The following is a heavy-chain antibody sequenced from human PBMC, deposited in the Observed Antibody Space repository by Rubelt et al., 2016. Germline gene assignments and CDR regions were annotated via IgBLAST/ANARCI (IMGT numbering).Heavy chain of an antibody. J-gene: IGHJ4*02. Sequence: GRSLRLSCAASGFTFSNYGMHWVRQAPGKGLEWVAIIWYDGGNKYYADSVKGRFTISRDNSKNTLYLQMNSLRAEDTAVYYCARGPAYYDFWSGYCFFDYWGQGTLVTVSS. CDR3: ARGPAYYDFWSGYCFFDY. CDR2: IWYDGGNK. CDR1: GFTFSNYG. V-gene: IGHV3-33*01. D-gene: IGHD3-3*01.